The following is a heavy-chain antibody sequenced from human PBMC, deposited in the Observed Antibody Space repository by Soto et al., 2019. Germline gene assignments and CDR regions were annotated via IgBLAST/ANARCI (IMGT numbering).Heavy chain of an antibody. CDR2: ISYDGSNK. J-gene: IGHJ6*03. Sequence: QVQLVESGGGVVQPGRSLRLSCAASGFTFSSYGRHWVRQAPGKGLEWVAVISYDGSNKYYADSVKGRFTISRDNSKNTLYLQMNSLRAEDTAVYYCAKEGSKQWRVSDYYYIDVWGKGTTVTVSS. CDR3: AKEGSKQWRVSDYYYIDV. CDR1: GFTFSSYG. D-gene: IGHD6-19*01. V-gene: IGHV3-30*18.